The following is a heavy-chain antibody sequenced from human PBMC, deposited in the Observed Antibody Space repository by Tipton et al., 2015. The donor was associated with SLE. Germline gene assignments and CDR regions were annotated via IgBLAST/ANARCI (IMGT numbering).Heavy chain of an antibody. CDR2: ISSSGSYI. Sequence: SLRLSCAASGFTFSNYTMNWVRQAPGKGLEWVSSISSSGSYINYADSVKGRFTISRDNSKNTLYLQMNSLRAEDTAVYYCARGPPGYYYYMDVWGKGTTVTVSS. V-gene: IGHV3-21*01. D-gene: IGHD3-10*01. CDR1: GFTFSNYT. CDR3: ARGPPGYYYYMDV. J-gene: IGHJ6*03.